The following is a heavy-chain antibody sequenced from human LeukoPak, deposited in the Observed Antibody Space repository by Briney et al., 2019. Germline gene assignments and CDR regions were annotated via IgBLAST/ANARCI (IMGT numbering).Heavy chain of an antibody. D-gene: IGHD3-22*01. CDR3: AGDYDSSGNYGMDV. CDR2: INPSSGGT. J-gene: IGHJ6*02. Sequence: ASVKVSCKASGYTFTDYYMHWVRQAPGQGLEWMGWINPSSGGTNYAQKFQGRVTMTRDTSISTAYMELSRLRSDDTAVYYCAGDYDSSGNYGMDVWGQGTTVTVSS. V-gene: IGHV1-2*02. CDR1: GYTFTDYY.